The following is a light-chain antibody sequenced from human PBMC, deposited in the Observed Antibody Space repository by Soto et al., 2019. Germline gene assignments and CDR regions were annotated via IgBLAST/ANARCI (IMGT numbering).Light chain of an antibody. CDR2: KAS. Sequence: IQMTQSPSTLSASVGDSVTITCRASQTIRTWLAWYQQQPGKAPKVLIYKASSLESGVPSRFSGSGSGTEFTLTISSLQPDDFAIYYCQQYNFYPLTFGGGTKVEI. CDR3: QQYNFYPLT. V-gene: IGKV1-5*03. CDR1: QTIRTW. J-gene: IGKJ4*01.